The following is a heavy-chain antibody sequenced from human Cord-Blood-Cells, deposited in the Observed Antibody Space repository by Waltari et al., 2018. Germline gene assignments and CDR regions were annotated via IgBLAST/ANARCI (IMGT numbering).Heavy chain of an antibody. CDR1: GGSISSSSYY. V-gene: IGHV4-39*01. J-gene: IGHJ1*01. CDR2: IYYSGST. CDR3: ASLSAEYFQH. Sequence: QLQLQESGPGLVKPSETLSLTCTVSGGSISSSSYYWGCIRQPPGKGLEWIGSIYYSGSTYYNPSLKSRVTISVDTSKNQFSLKLSSVTAADTAVYYCASLSAEYFQHWGQGTLVTVSS.